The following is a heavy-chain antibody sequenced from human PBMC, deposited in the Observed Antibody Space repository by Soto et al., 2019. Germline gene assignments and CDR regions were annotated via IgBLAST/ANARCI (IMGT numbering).Heavy chain of an antibody. D-gene: IGHD6-13*01. CDR1: GGSISSYY. CDR3: ARYTIAAAGFYCSGMDV. V-gene: IGHV4-59*01. Sequence: SETLSLTCTVSGGSISSYYGSWIRQPPGKGLEWIGYIYYSGSTNYNPSLKSRVTISVDTSKNQFSLKLSSVTAADTAVYYCARYTIAAAGFYCSGMDVWGRGTTVTVSS. J-gene: IGHJ6*02. CDR2: IYYSGST.